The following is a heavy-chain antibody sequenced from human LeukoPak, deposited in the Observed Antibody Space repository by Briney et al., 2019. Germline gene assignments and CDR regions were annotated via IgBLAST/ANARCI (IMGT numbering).Heavy chain of an antibody. V-gene: IGHV3-7*03. D-gene: IGHD6-19*01. CDR2: VKQDGSEK. CDR1: GFTFSGYW. CDR3: ARGSGWLDY. J-gene: IGHJ4*02. Sequence: GGSLRLSCAASGFTFSGYWMSWVRQAPGKGLEWVANVKQDGSEKYYVDAVKGRFTISRDNAKNSLYLQMNNLRADDTAVYHCARGSGWLDYWGQGTLVTVSS.